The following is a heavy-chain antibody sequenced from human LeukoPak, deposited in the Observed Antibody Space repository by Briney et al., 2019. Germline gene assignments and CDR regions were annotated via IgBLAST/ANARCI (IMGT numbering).Heavy chain of an antibody. V-gene: IGHV4-59*08. CDR1: GGSISSYY. Sequence: PSETLSLTCTASGGSISSYYWSWIRQPPGKGLEWIGYIYYSGSTNYNPSLKSRVTISVDTSKNQFSLKLSSVTAADTAVYYYARRVAAAGNWYFDLWGRGTLVTVSS. CDR2: IYYSGST. J-gene: IGHJ2*01. D-gene: IGHD6-13*01. CDR3: ARRVAAAGNWYFDL.